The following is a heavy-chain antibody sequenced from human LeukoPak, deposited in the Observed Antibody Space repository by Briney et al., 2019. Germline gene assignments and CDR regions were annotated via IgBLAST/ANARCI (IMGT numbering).Heavy chain of an antibody. V-gene: IGHV3-48*01. J-gene: IGHJ4*02. CDR3: ARDYCSSTSCYTRGFN. CDR1: GFTFSSYS. CDR2: ISSSSSTI. D-gene: IGHD2-2*02. Sequence: PGGSLRLSCAASGFTFSSYSMNWVRQAPGKGLEWVSYISSSSSTIYYADSVKGRFTISRDNAKNSLYLQMNSLRAEDAAVYYCARDYCSSTSCYTRGFNWGQGTLVTVSS.